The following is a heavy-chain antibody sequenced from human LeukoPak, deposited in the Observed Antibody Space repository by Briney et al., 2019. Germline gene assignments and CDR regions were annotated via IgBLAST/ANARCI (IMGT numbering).Heavy chain of an antibody. D-gene: IGHD2-21*01. CDR1: GFTLSSYG. CDR3: AKAPGRGGYSHLDY. J-gene: IGHJ4*02. V-gene: IGHV3-30*18. Sequence: GRPLRLSCAASGFTLSSYGMHWVRQAPGKGLEWVAVISYDGSNKYYADSVKGRFTISRDNSKNTLYLQMNSLRAEDTAVYYCAKAPGRGGYSHLDYWGQGTLVTVSS. CDR2: ISYDGSNK.